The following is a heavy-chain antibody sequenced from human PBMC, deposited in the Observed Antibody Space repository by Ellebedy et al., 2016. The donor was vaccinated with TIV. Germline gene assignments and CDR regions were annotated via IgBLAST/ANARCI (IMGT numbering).Heavy chain of an antibody. CDR1: GFTFKSYA. CDR3: AKRAAAAGSSDYYGMDV. Sequence: GESLKISCAASGFTFKSYALIWVRQAPGKGLEWVSSISGSGANTYYADSVKGRFTISRDNSKNTVYLQMNSQRAEDTAVYYCAKRAAAAGSSDYYGMDVWGQGTTVTVAS. CDR2: ISGSGANT. J-gene: IGHJ6*02. D-gene: IGHD6-13*01. V-gene: IGHV3-23*01.